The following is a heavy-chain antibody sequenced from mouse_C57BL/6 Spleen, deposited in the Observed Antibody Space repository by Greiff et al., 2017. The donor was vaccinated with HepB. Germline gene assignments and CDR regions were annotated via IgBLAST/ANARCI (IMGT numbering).Heavy chain of an antibody. V-gene: IGHV1-26*01. Sequence: VQLKHSGPELVKPGASVKISCKASGYTFTDYYMNWVKQSHGKSLEWIGDINPNNGGTSYNQKFKGKATLTVDKSSSTAYMELRSLTSEDSAVYYCAKTRNYAMDYWGQGTSVTVSS. J-gene: IGHJ4*01. CDR1: GYTFTDYY. CDR2: INPNNGGT. CDR3: AKTRNYAMDY.